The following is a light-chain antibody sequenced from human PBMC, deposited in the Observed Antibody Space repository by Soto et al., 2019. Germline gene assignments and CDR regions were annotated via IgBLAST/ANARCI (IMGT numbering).Light chain of an antibody. CDR1: QSVSSSY. V-gene: IGKV3-20*01. CDR3: QQYGTSPRLT. Sequence: EIVLTQSPGTLSLSPGERATLSCRASQSVSSSYLAWYQQKPGQAPRLLIYCASSRATGIPDRFSGSGSGTAFPLTISRLEPEDFAVYYCQQYGTSPRLTFGQGTRLEIK. CDR2: CAS. J-gene: IGKJ5*01.